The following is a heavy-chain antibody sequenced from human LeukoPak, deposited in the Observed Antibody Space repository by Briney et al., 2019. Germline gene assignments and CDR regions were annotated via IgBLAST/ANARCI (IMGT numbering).Heavy chain of an antibody. Sequence: SETLSLTCTVSGYSISSGYYWGWIRQPPGKGLEWIGSIYHSGSTYYNPSLKSRVTISVDTSKNQFSLKLSSVTAADTAVYYCARHVAMVRGWFDPWGQGTLVTVSS. CDR2: IYHSGST. V-gene: IGHV4-38-2*02. CDR3: ARHVAMVRGWFDP. J-gene: IGHJ5*02. D-gene: IGHD3-10*01. CDR1: GYSISSGYY.